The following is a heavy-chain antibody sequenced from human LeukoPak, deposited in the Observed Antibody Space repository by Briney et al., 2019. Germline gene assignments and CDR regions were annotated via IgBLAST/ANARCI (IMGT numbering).Heavy chain of an antibody. Sequence: GGSLRLSCAASGFTFTTYWMSWVRQAPRQGLEWVANINQDGSEKYYVDSVKGRFAMSRDNANNSLYLQMNSLRADDTAVYYCARTNSQARDYYYYMDVWGKGTTVTVSS. J-gene: IGHJ6*03. CDR2: INQDGSEK. CDR1: GFTFTTYW. V-gene: IGHV3-7*01. D-gene: IGHD1-7*01. CDR3: ARTNSQARDYYYYMDV.